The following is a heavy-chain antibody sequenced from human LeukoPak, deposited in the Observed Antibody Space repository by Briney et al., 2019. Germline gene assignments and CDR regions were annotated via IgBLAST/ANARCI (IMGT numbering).Heavy chain of an antibody. CDR3: ARGSYYDSGSPYFDY. CDR2: IYHSGST. D-gene: IGHD3-10*01. Sequence: SETLSLTCTVSGGSISNYYWSWIRQPPGKGLEWIGSIYHSGSTYYNPSLKSRVTISVDTSENQFSLKLSSVTAADTAVYYCARGSYYDSGSPYFDYWGQGTLVTVSS. V-gene: IGHV4-59*12. CDR1: GGSISNYY. J-gene: IGHJ4*02.